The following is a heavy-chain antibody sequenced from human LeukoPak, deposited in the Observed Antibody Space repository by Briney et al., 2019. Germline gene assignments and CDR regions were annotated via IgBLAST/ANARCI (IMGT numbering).Heavy chain of an antibody. CDR1: GYTFINYY. V-gene: IGHV1-46*01. CDR2: INPSGGV. J-gene: IGHJ4*02. CDR3: ARDYHGSGSLTTFDY. Sequence: GASVKVSCKASGYTFINYYMHWVRQAPGQGLEWMGIINPSGGVSSAQKFQGRVTITRDTSTGTVYMELSSLRSEDTAVYYCARDYHGSGSLTTFDYWGQGTLVTVYS. D-gene: IGHD3-10*01.